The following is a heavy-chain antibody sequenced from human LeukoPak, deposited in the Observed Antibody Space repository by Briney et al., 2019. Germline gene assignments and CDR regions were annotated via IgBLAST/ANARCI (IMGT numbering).Heavy chain of an antibody. D-gene: IGHD3-22*01. CDR3: SRGARGSSGYLAY. CDR2: TYYRSKWYN. CDR1: GDSVPSNNAA. Sequence: SQTLSLTCAISGDSVPSNNAAWNWIRQSPSRGLEWLGRTYYRSKWYNDYAISVKSRITINPDTSKNQVSLQVKSVTPEDTAVYYCSRGARGSSGYLAYWGQGTLVTVSS. V-gene: IGHV6-1*01. J-gene: IGHJ4*02.